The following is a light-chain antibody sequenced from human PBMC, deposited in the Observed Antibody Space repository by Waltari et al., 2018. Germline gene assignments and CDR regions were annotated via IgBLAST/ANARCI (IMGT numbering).Light chain of an antibody. CDR3: QKYDFLPAT. J-gene: IGKJ1*01. V-gene: IGKV3-20*01. CDR2: PAS. CDR1: QGVGKY. Sequence: EIVLPQSPGPLSLSPGERATLSCRASQGVGKYLAWYQQRPGQAPRLLLYPASIRATGIPDRFSGSGFGTDFSLTISRLEPEDFAVYYCQKYDFLPATFGQGTTVEIK.